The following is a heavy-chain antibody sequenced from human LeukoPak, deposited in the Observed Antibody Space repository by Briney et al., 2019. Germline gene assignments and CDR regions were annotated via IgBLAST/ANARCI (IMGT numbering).Heavy chain of an antibody. Sequence: ASVKVSCKASGYTFTSYYMHWVRQAPGQGLEWVGIINPSGGSTSYAQKFQGRVTMTRDTSTSTVYMELSSLRSEDTAVYYCARGGYDSSGYRGTDFDYWGQGTLVTVSS. D-gene: IGHD3-22*01. V-gene: IGHV1-46*01. CDR2: INPSGGST. J-gene: IGHJ4*02. CDR3: ARGGYDSSGYRGTDFDY. CDR1: GYTFTSYY.